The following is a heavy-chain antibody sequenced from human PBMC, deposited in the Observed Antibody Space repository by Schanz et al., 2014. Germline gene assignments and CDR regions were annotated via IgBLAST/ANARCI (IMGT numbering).Heavy chain of an antibody. CDR2: IKQDGSER. CDR3: AAHETLSTTACYPS. Sequence: EVQLLESGGALEQPGGSLRLSCAVSGFTVSSNYMSWVRQAPGKGLEWVANIKQDGSERYYVDSVKGRFTISRDNAKNSLYLQMTGLRAEDTAVYYCAAHETLSTTACYPSWGQGTLVAVSS. V-gene: IGHV3-7*03. J-gene: IGHJ4*02. D-gene: IGHD2-2*01. CDR1: GFTVSSNY.